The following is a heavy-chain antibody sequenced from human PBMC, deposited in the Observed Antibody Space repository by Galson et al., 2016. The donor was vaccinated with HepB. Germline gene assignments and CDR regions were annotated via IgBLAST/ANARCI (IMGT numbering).Heavy chain of an antibody. CDR2: IFWDGDK. D-gene: IGHD3-3*01. CDR3: VHGDFWSAGVSFFQR. J-gene: IGHJ1*01. Sequence: PALVKPTQTLTLTCTFSGFSLNTGGVSVGWIRQPPGKALEWLGFIFWDGDKRYSPSLQNRLTITKDTSKNQVVLTVTNVDPVDTGKSFCVHGDFWSAGVSFFQRWGQGSLVTVSS. V-gene: IGHV2-5*02. CDR1: GFSLNTGGVS.